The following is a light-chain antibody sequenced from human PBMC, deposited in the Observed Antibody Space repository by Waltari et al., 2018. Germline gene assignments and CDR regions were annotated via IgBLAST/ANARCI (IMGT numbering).Light chain of an antibody. V-gene: IGLV1-47*01. CDR2: RSV. Sequence: QSVLTQSPSTSGTPGQRVTISCSGSNSNIGSNHVYWYQQLPGTAPKLLIYRSVLRPSGVPVRFSGSRSGPSASLASSGLRSEDEAHYYCFVWDDSLSGLWVFGGGTKLTVL. CDR1: NSNIGSNH. J-gene: IGLJ3*02. CDR3: FVWDDSLSGLWV.